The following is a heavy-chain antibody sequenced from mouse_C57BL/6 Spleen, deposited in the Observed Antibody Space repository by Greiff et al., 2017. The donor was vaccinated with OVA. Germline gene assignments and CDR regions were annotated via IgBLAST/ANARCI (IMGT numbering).Heavy chain of an antibody. J-gene: IGHJ2*01. CDR3: ASTCYCASPQGYFDY. D-gene: IGHD1-1*01. V-gene: IGHV1-78*01. Sequence: QVQLQQSDAELVKPGASVKISCKVSGYTFTDHTIHWMKQRPEQGLEWIGYIYPRDGSTKYNEKFKGKVTLTADKSSSTAYMQLNSLTSEDAVVYFCASTCYCASPQGYFDYWGQGTTLTVSS. CDR1: GYTFTDHT. CDR2: IYPRDGST.